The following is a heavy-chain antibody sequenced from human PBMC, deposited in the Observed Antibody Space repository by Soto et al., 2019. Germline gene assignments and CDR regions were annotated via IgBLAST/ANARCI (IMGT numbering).Heavy chain of an antibody. J-gene: IGHJ6*03. CDR1: IFTFTSSG. V-gene: IGHV3-33*01. D-gene: IGHD3-16*01. Sequence: QVQLVESGGGVVQPGRSLRLSCAASIFTFTSSGMHWVRQAPGEGLEWVALIWHDGSDAYYADSVKGRFTISRDNSKNTLYLQMNSLRAEDTAVYYCARGLGNYFYYMDVWGKGTTVTVSS. CDR3: ARGLGNYFYYMDV. CDR2: IWHDGSDA.